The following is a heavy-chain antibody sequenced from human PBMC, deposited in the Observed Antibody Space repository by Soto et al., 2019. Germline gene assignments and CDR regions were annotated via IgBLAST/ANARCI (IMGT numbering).Heavy chain of an antibody. J-gene: IGHJ3*02. Sequence: GGSLRLSCAASGFTFSSYGMHWVRQAPGKGLVWVSRINSDGSSTSYADSVKGRFTISRDNAKNTLYLQMNSLRAEDTAVYYCASNNWNKPDAFAIWGQGTMVTVS. V-gene: IGHV3-74*01. CDR3: ASNNWNKPDAFAI. D-gene: IGHD1-20*01. CDR2: INSDGSST. CDR1: GFTFSSYG.